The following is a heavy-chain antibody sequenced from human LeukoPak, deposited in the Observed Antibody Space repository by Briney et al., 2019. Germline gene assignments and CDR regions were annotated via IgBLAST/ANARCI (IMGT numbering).Heavy chain of an antibody. Sequence: ASVKVSCKASGYTLTNYYMHWVRQAPGQGLEWMGLINPSGGNTTYAQKFQGRVTMTRDTSTSTVYMELSSLRSEDTAVYYCARVGPRAAAGDYWGQGTLVTVSS. CDR3: ARVGPRAAAGDY. CDR1: GYTLTNYY. CDR2: INPSGGNT. V-gene: IGHV1-46*01. J-gene: IGHJ4*02. D-gene: IGHD6-13*01.